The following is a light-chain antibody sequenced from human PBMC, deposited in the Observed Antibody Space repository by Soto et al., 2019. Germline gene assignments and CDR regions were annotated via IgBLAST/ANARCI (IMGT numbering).Light chain of an antibody. V-gene: IGLV2-14*01. CDR2: DVN. CDR3: FSKISGFVYG. CDR1: NTDLGVYGY. Sequence: QSVLAQPASVSGSFGPSITISCSGPNTDLGVYGYVSWYQHHPGKAPKLLIYDVNNRPSGISDRFSGSKSGDTASLTISGLQAEDEADYFCFSKISGFVYGFGTGTKVTVL. J-gene: IGLJ1*01.